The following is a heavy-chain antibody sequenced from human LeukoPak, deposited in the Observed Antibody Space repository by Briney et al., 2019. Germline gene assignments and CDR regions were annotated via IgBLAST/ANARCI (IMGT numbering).Heavy chain of an antibody. V-gene: IGHV1-46*01. CDR1: GYTFTSYY. CDR2: INPSGGST. Sequence: ASVKVSCKASGYTFTSYYMHWVRQAPGQGLEWMGLINPSGGSTSYAQKFQGRVTMTRDTSTSTVYMELSSLRPEDTAMYYCARVRGGRSWYYYGMDVWGRGTTVTVSS. D-gene: IGHD3-16*01. CDR3: ARVRGGRSWYYYGMDV. J-gene: IGHJ6*02.